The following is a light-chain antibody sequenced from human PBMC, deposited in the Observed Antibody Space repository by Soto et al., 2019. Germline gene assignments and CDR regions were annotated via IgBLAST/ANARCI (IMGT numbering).Light chain of an antibody. CDR3: QQYYSTPYT. Sequence: DIVMTQSPDSLAVSLGERATINCKSSQSVLYSSNNKNDLAWYQQKPGQPPKLLIYLASTRASGVPDRFSGSGSGTDFTRTISSLQDEDVAVYYCQQYYSTPYTFGQGTKLEIK. CDR1: QSVLYSSNNKND. CDR2: LAS. V-gene: IGKV4-1*01. J-gene: IGKJ2*01.